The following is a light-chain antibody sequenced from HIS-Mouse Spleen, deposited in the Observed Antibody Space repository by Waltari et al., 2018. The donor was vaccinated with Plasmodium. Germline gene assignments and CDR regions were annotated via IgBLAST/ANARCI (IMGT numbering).Light chain of an antibody. CDR3: QAWDSSTAV. CDR2: QDS. J-gene: IGLJ3*02. Sequence: SYELTQPHSVSVSPGQTASITCSGDKLGDKYACWYQQKPGQSPVLVLYQDSNRPPVSPMRFSVATSGNTATLTVSGTQAVEEADYYCQAWDSSTAVFGGGTKLTVL. CDR1: KLGDKY. V-gene: IGLV3-1*01.